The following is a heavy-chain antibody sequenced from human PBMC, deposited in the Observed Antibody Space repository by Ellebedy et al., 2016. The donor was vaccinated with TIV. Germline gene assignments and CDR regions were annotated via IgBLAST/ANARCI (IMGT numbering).Heavy chain of an antibody. J-gene: IGHJ4*02. D-gene: IGHD6-19*01. CDR3: ARTDGSGWAFDS. Sequence: SGPTLVKPTQTLTLTCTFSGFSLSTTRVSVSWIRPPPGQALEWLARIDWDDDKYFNTSLRTRLTISKDTSKNQVVLTMTNMDPVDTATYYCARTDGSGWAFDSWGQGTLVTVSS. CDR1: GFSLSTTRVS. V-gene: IGHV2-70*11. CDR2: IDWDDDK.